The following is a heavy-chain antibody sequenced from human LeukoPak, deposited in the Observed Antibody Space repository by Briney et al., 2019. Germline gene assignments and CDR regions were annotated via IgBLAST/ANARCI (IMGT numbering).Heavy chain of an antibody. CDR2: INTNTGNP. Sequence: ASVKVSCKASGYTFTSYAMNWVRQAPGQGLEWMGWINTNTGNPTYAQGFTGRFVFSLDTSVSTAYLQISSLKAEDTAVYYCARTSWGLIISGYDAFDIWGQGTMVTVSS. D-gene: IGHD3-10*01. CDR3: ARTSWGLIISGYDAFDI. V-gene: IGHV7-4-1*02. CDR1: GYTFTSYA. J-gene: IGHJ3*02.